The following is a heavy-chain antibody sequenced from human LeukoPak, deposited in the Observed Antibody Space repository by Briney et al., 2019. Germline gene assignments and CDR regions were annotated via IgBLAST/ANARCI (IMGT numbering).Heavy chain of an antibody. Sequence: GGSLRLSCAASGFTFSSYGMSWVRQAPGKGLEWVSAISGSGGSTYYADSVKGRFTISRDNSKNTLYLQMNSLRAEDTAVYYCAKRGYDILGAYYYYMDVWGKGTTVTVSS. D-gene: IGHD3-9*01. CDR2: ISGSGGST. V-gene: IGHV3-23*01. CDR3: AKRGYDILGAYYYYMDV. CDR1: GFTFSSYG. J-gene: IGHJ6*03.